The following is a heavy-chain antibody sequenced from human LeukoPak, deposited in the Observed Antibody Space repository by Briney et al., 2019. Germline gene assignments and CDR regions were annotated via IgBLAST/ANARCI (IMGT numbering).Heavy chain of an antibody. J-gene: IGHJ6*03. D-gene: IGHD3-10*01. Sequence: NPSETLSLTCAVYGGSFSGYYWSWIRQPPGKGLEWIGEINHSGSTNYNPSLKSRVTISVDTSKNQFSLKLSSVTAADTAVYYCARLGSGSAYYYYMDVWGRGTTVTISS. CDR2: INHSGST. V-gene: IGHV4-34*01. CDR1: GGSFSGYY. CDR3: ARLGSGSAYYYYMDV.